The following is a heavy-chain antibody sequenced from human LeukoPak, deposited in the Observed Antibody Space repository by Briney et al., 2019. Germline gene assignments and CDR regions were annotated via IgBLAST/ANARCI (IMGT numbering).Heavy chain of an antibody. J-gene: IGHJ6*02. CDR1: GFTFSDYF. D-gene: IGHD3-10*01. CDR2: ISTSGSTI. V-gene: IGHV3-11*01. CDR3: AGRLSVTMIRGVRWSEYYYYTMDV. Sequence: PGGSLRLSCAASGFTFSDYFMTWIRQAPGKGLEWVSYISTSGSTIYYADSVKDRFTISRDNAKKSLYLQMNSLRAEDTAVYYCAGRLSVTMIRGVRWSEYYYYTMDVWGQGTTVTVSS.